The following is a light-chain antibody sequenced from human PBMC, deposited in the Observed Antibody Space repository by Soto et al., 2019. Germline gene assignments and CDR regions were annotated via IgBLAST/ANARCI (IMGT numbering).Light chain of an antibody. CDR1: QSVLSSSNNKNY. Sequence: DIVMTQSPDSLAVSLGERATINCKSSQSVLSSSNNKNYLAWFQQKPGQPPKALIYWASTRESGVSDRFSGSGSGTDFTLTISSLQAEDVAVYYCQQYYSTLITFGQGTRLEIK. CDR3: QQYYSTLIT. V-gene: IGKV4-1*01. CDR2: WAS. J-gene: IGKJ5*01.